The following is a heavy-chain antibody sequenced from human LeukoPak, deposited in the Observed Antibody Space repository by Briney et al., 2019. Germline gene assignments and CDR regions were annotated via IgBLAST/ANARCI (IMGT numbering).Heavy chain of an antibody. Sequence: PSETLSLTCAVYGGSFSGYYWSWIRQPPGKGLEWIGEINHSGSTNYNPSLKSRVTISVDTSKNQFSLKLSSVTAADTAVYYCARRCSSTSCYFDYWGQGTLVTVSS. CDR1: GGSFSGYY. D-gene: IGHD2-2*01. V-gene: IGHV4-34*01. CDR3: ARRCSSTSCYFDY. CDR2: INHSGST. J-gene: IGHJ4*02.